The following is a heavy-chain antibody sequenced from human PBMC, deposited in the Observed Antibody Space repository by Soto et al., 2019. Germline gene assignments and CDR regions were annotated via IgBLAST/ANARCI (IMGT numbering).Heavy chain of an antibody. V-gene: IGHV3-23*01. CDR3: AKSYDSSGYYYGGGNYFDY. D-gene: IGHD3-22*01. Sequence: GSLRLSCAASGFTFSSYAMGWVRQAPGKGLEWVSAISGSGGSTYYADSVKGRFTISRDNSKNTLYLQMNSLRAEDTAVYYCAKSYDSSGYYYGGGNYFDYWGQGTLVTVSS. CDR1: GFTFSSYA. CDR2: ISGSGGST. J-gene: IGHJ4*02.